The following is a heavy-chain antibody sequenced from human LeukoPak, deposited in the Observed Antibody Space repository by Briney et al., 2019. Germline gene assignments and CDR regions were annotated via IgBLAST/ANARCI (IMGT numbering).Heavy chain of an antibody. CDR3: ARTSDYYGSGSYDY. V-gene: IGHV3-23*01. CDR2: ISASGGST. CDR1: GFTFTSYA. J-gene: IGHJ4*02. Sequence: GGSLRLSCAASGFTFTSYAMGWVRQAPGKGLEWVSAISASGGSTYYADSVKGRFTISRDNSNNTLYLQMNSLRAEDTAVYYCARTSDYYGSGSYDYWGQGTLVTVSS. D-gene: IGHD3-10*01.